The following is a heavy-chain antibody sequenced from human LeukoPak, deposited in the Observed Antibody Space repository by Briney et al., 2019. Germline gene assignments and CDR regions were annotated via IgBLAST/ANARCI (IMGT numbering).Heavy chain of an antibody. CDR3: ARGLWFGY. D-gene: IGHD3-10*01. Sequence: PGGSLRLSCAASGFTFSNYVMSWVRQPPGKGLEWIGEINHSGSTNYNPSLKSRVTISVDTSKNQFSLKLSSVTAADTAVYYCARGLWFGYWGQGTLVTVSS. V-gene: IGHV4-34*01. CDR2: INHSGST. J-gene: IGHJ4*02. CDR1: GFTFSNYV.